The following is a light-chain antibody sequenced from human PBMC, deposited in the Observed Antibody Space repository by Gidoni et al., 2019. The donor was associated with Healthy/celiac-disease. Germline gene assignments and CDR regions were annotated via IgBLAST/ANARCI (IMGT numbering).Light chain of an antibody. CDR2: GAS. CDR3: QQDSSSPRT. V-gene: IGKV3-20*01. Sequence: EIELTLSPATLSLSPGERATLSCRASQSVSSSYLAWYQQKPGQAPRLLIYGASSRATGIPDKDSGSGYGKDFTLTISRQEHENVAEYYCQQDSSSPRTFGGGTKVEIK. J-gene: IGKJ4*02. CDR1: QSVSSSY.